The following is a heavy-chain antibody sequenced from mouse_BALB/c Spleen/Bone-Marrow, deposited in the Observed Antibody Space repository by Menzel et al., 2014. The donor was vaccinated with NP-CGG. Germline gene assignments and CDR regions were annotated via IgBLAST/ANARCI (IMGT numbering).Heavy chain of an antibody. D-gene: IGHD1-1*01. CDR1: GYTFTDYA. CDR3: ARESIYYYGSSLDY. J-gene: IGHJ2*01. V-gene: IGHV1S137*01. CDR2: ISTYYGDA. Sequence: VQLQQSGAELVRPGVSVKISCKGSGYTFTDYAMHWVKQSHAKSLEWIGVISTYYGDASYNQKFKGKATMTVDKSSSTAYMELARLTSEDSAIYYCARESIYYYGSSLDYWGQGTTVTVSS.